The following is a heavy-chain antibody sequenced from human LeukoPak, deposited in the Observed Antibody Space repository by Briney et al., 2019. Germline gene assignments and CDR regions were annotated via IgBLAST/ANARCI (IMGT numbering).Heavy chain of an antibody. V-gene: IGHV3-30*03. Sequence: PGRSLRLSCAASGFTFSSYRMHWVRQAPGKGLQWVAVISYDGSSEYYADSVKGRFTISRDNSKNTLYLQMNSLRAEDTAVYYCARDPDSSGYYYPPAAFDIWGQGTMVTVPS. J-gene: IGHJ3*02. CDR3: ARDPDSSGYYYPPAAFDI. CDR1: GFTFSSYR. D-gene: IGHD3-22*01. CDR2: ISYDGSSE.